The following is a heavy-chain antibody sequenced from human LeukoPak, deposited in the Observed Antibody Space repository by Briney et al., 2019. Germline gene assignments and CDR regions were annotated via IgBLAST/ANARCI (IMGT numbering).Heavy chain of an antibody. J-gene: IGHJ4*02. CDR3: AKKLKSPYYYDSSALGY. V-gene: IGHV3-20*04. CDR2: INWNGGST. CDR1: GFTFDDYG. D-gene: IGHD3-22*01. Sequence: RPGGSLRLSCAASGFTFDDYGMSWVRQAPGKGLEWVSGINWNGGSTGYADSVKGRFTISRDNAKNSLYLQMNSLRAEDTAVYYCAKKLKSPYYYDSSALGYWGQGTLVTVSS.